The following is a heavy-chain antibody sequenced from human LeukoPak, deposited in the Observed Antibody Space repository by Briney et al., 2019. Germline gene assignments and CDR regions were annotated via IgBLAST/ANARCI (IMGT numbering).Heavy chain of an antibody. CDR2: ITTSSTYI. CDR3: ARGKYSSGWFDY. J-gene: IGHJ4*02. CDR1: GFTFSSYS. Sequence: GGSLRLSCAPSGFTFSSYSMSWVREAPGKGLEWVSSITTSSTYISYADSVKGRFTISRDNAKNSLYLQMNSLRAEDTAVYYCARGKYSSGWFDYWGQGTLVNVSS. V-gene: IGHV3-21*01. D-gene: IGHD6-19*01.